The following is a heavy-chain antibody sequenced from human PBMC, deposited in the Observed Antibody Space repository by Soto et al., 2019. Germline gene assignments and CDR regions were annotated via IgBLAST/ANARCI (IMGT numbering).Heavy chain of an antibody. D-gene: IGHD3-16*01. CDR2: IIPIFGTA. CDR1: GGIFSSYA. J-gene: IGHJ4*02. Sequence: QGQLVQSGAEVKKPGSSVKVSCKASGGIFSSYAISWVRQAPGQGLEWMGGIIPIFGTANYAQKFQGRVTITADESTNTAYMDLSSLKSEDTAIYYCARGGNGYVWFNEFWGQGTLVTVSS. V-gene: IGHV1-69*01. CDR3: ARGGNGYVWFNEF.